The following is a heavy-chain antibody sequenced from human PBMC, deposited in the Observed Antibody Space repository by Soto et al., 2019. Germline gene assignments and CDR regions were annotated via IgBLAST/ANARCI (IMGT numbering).Heavy chain of an antibody. CDR3: VRSGTARLLRHSWFDT. D-gene: IGHD2-21*01. Sequence: EVQLVESGGGLVKPGGSLRLSCAASGFTFNTYDMNWVRQAPGKGLEWVSSITTSSAYIYYADSLKGRITISRDNAKNSLLLQMNSLTAADTAVYYCVRSGTARLLRHSWFDTWGQGTLVTVSS. CDR2: ITTSSAYI. CDR1: GFTFNTYD. J-gene: IGHJ5*02. V-gene: IGHV3-21*01.